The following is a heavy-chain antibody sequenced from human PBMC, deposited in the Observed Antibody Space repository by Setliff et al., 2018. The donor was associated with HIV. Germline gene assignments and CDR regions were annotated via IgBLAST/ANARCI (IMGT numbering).Heavy chain of an antibody. V-gene: IGHV5-51*01. J-gene: IGHJ4*02. CDR3: AGVYGDFEENLFYFDN. CDR1: GYSFSTYW. D-gene: IGHD4-17*01. Sequence: GESLKISCKGSGYSFSTYWIAWVRQMPGKGLEWMGVIFPGDSDARYSPSFQGPVTISVDESISTAYLQWSSLQASDTAMYYCAGVYGDFEENLFYFDNWGLGTLVTVSS. CDR2: IFPGDSDA.